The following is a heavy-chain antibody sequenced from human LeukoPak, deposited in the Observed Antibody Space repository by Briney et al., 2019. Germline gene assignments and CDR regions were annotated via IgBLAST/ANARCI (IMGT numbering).Heavy chain of an antibody. V-gene: IGHV3-30*03. Sequence: GGSLRLSCAASGFTFSNYGMHWVRQAPGKGLEWVVVISHDGSNNNYADSVKGRFTISRDNAKNSLFLQMSSLRAEDTAVYYCARDVSEYPYPEVTLDYWGQGTLVTVSS. CDR3: ARDVSEYPYPEVTLDY. J-gene: IGHJ4*02. D-gene: IGHD2-15*01. CDR1: GFTFSNYG. CDR2: ISHDGSNN.